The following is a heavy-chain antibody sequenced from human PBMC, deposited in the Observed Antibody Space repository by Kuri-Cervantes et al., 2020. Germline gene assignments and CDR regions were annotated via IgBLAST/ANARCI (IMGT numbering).Heavy chain of an antibody. D-gene: IGHD3-22*01. CDR1: GGSISSGGYS. CDR3: ARHRDEVVIDFDY. V-gene: IGHV4-30-2*03. J-gene: IGHJ4*02. CDR2: IYHSGST. Sequence: SETLSLTCAVSGGSISSGGYSWSWIRQPPGKGLEWIGYIYHSGSTYYNPSLKSRVTISVDTSKNQFSLKLSSVTAADTAVYYCARHRDEVVIDFDYWGQGTLVTVSS.